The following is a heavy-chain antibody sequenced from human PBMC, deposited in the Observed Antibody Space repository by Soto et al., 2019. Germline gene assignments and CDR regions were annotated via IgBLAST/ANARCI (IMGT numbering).Heavy chain of an antibody. J-gene: IGHJ4*02. D-gene: IGHD2-2*01. CDR2: IWYDGSNK. Sequence: GGSLRLSCAASGFTFSSYGMHWVRQAPGKGLEWVAVIWYDGSNKYYADSVKGRFTISRDNSKNTLYLQMNSLRAEDTAVYYCARDRYCSSTSCYAGPIDYWGQGTLVTVSS. CDR3: ARDRYCSSTSCYAGPIDY. CDR1: GFTFSSYG. V-gene: IGHV3-33*01.